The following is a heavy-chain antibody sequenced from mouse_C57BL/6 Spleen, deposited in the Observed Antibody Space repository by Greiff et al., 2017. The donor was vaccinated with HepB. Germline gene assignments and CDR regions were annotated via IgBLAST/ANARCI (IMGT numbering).Heavy chain of an antibody. CDR3: ARSAYYSNPLAY. J-gene: IGHJ3*01. CDR2: IYPGSGST. D-gene: IGHD2-5*01. CDR1: GYTFTSYW. Sequence: QVQLQQPGAELVKPGASVKMSCKASGYTFTSYWITWVKQRPGQGLEWIGDIYPGSGSTNYNEKFKSKATLTVDTSSSTAYMQLSSLTSEDSAVYYCARSAYYSNPLAYWGQGTLVTVSA. V-gene: IGHV1-55*01.